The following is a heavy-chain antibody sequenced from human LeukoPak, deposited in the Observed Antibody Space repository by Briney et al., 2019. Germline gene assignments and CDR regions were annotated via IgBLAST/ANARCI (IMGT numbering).Heavy chain of an antibody. CDR2: IYPGDSDT. Sequence: GESLKISCKGSGYSFTRYWIGWVRQMPGKGLEWMGIIYPGDSDTRYSPSFQGQVTISADKPISTAYLQWNSLKASDTAIYYCARSGTYYGFSDYWGQGTLVTVSS. D-gene: IGHD1-26*01. CDR3: ARSGTYYGFSDY. V-gene: IGHV5-51*04. J-gene: IGHJ4*02. CDR1: GYSFTRYW.